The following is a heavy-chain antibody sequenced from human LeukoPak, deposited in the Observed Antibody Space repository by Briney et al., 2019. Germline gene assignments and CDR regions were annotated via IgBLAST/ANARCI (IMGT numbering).Heavy chain of an antibody. D-gene: IGHD3-10*01. CDR1: GYSISSGYY. Sequence: SETLSLTCTVSGYSISSGYYWGWIRQPPGKGLEWIGSIYHSGSTYYNPSLKSRVTISVDTSKNQFSLKLSSVTAADTAVYYCARTNGWGIYYTDAFDIWDQGTMVTVPP. CDR3: ARTNGWGIYYTDAFDI. CDR2: IYHSGST. V-gene: IGHV4-38-2*02. J-gene: IGHJ3*02.